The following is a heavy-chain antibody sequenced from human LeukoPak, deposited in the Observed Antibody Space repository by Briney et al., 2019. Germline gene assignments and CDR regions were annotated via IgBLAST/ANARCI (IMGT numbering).Heavy chain of an antibody. Sequence: GGSLRLSCEVSGVIVSSNYLSWVRQAPGRGLEWVANIKQDGSEKYYVDSVKGRFTISRDNAKNSLYLQMNSLRAEDTAVYYCARGISHIYWGQGTLVTVSS. J-gene: IGHJ4*02. CDR3: ARGISHIY. D-gene: IGHD2-21*01. CDR1: GVIVSSNY. CDR2: IKQDGSEK. V-gene: IGHV3-7*01.